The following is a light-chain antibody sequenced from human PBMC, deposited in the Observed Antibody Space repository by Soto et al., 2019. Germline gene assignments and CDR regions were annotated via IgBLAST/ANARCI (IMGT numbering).Light chain of an antibody. J-gene: IGLJ2*01. CDR2: RSD. CDR3: SARDYILSGVV. CDR1: SSNIGSNH. V-gene: IGLV1-47*01. Sequence: QSVLTQPPSASGTPGQRVTISCSGSSSNIGSNHVYWYQQFPGMAPKLLMYRSDQRHTGVPDRFSGSKSGTSASLAISGLRSDDEADYYCSARDYILSGVVFGGGTKLTVL.